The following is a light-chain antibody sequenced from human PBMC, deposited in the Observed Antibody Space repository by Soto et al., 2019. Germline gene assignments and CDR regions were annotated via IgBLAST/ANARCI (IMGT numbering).Light chain of an antibody. Sequence: EIVLTQSPATLSLSPGERATLSCTASRSVNTFLAWYQQRPGQAPRLIMYDASNRATGSPARFSGSGSGTDFTLTISSLEPEDFAVYYCQQRSNWPLTFGGGTKVEIK. V-gene: IGKV3-11*01. CDR2: DAS. CDR3: QQRSNWPLT. CDR1: RSVNTF. J-gene: IGKJ4*01.